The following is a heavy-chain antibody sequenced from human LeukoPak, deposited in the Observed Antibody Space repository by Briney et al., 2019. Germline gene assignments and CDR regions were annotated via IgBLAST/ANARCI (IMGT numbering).Heavy chain of an antibody. Sequence: PSETLSLTCTVSGGSISSYYWSWIRQPPGKGLEWIGYIYYSGSTNYNPSLKSRVTISVDTSKNQFSLKLSSVTAADTAVYYCARVSRQWLVPDYLDYWGQGTLVTVSS. CDR3: ARVSRQWLVPDYLDY. J-gene: IGHJ4*02. V-gene: IGHV4-59*01. D-gene: IGHD6-19*01. CDR1: GGSISSYY. CDR2: IYYSGST.